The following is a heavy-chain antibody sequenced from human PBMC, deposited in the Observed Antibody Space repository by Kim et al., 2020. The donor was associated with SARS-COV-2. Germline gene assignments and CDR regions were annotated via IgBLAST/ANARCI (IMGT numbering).Heavy chain of an antibody. Sequence: ANLGKGRFTISRDNSKNTVHLQMGSLRAEDMAVYYCVRGRAGQLVRYFDYWGQGTLVTVSS. V-gene: IGHV3-64*01. D-gene: IGHD6-13*01. CDR3: VRGRAGQLVRYFDY. J-gene: IGHJ4*02.